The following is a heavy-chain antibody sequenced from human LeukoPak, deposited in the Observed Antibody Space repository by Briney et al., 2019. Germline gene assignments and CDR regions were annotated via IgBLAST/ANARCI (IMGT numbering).Heavy chain of an antibody. CDR3: AINSSPRFLEWLLPVQYYYMDV. Sequence: GASVKVSCKASGGTFSSYAISWVRQAPGQGLEWMGGIIPIFGTANYAQKFQGRVTITADESTSTAYMELSSLRSEDTAVYYCAINSSPRFLEWLLPVQYYYMDVWGKGTTVTVSS. J-gene: IGHJ6*03. CDR1: GGTFSSYA. D-gene: IGHD3-3*01. CDR2: IIPIFGTA. V-gene: IGHV1-69*13.